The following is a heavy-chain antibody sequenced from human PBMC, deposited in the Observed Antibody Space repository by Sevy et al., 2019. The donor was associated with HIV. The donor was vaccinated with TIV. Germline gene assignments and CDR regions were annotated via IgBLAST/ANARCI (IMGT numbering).Heavy chain of an antibody. J-gene: IGHJ4*02. V-gene: IGHV3-23*01. D-gene: IGHD3-22*01. CDR2: ISGSGGRT. CDR3: AKESAYYDSSGYYTDGGYFDY. Sequence: GGSLRLSCAASGFTFSSYAMSWVRQAPGKGLEWVSAISGSGGRTYYADSVKGRFTISRDNSKNTLYLQMNSLRAEDTAVYYCAKESAYYDSSGYYTDGGYFDYWGQGTLVTVSS. CDR1: GFTFSSYA.